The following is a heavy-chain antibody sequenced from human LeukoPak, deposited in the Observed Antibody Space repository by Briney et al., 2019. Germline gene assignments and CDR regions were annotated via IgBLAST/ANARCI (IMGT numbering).Heavy chain of an antibody. V-gene: IGHV4-39*01. CDR1: SGSISSAGHY. J-gene: IGHJ4*02. CDR3: ARHTEFVPAALHNFDY. Sequence: PSETLSLTCTVSSGSISSAGHYWGWIRQPPGKGLEWIGSIYFTGTTYYNPSLRSRVTMSVDTSKNQFTLNLSSVTAADTAVYFCARHTEFVPAALHNFDYWGQGTLVTVSS. CDR2: IYFTGTT. D-gene: IGHD2-2*01.